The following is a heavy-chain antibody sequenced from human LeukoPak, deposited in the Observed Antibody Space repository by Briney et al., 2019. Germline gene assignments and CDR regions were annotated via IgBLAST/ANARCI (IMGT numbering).Heavy chain of an antibody. D-gene: IGHD3/OR15-3a*01. V-gene: IGHV3-7*01. CDR3: AKNFGHQQFDS. CDR1: GFTFSSSW. J-gene: IGHJ4*02. CDR2: IKEDGSVK. Sequence: PGGSLRLSCAVSGFTFSSSWMDWVRQAPGKGLEWVANIKEDGSVKNHVDSVKGRFTISRDNTKNSLYLQMNSLRAEDTAVYYCAKNFGHQQFDSWGQGTLVIVSS.